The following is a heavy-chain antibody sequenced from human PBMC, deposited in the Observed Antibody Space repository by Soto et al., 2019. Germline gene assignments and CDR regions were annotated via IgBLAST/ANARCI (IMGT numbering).Heavy chain of an antibody. CDR2: IWYDGSNK. V-gene: IGHV3-33*01. CDR1: GFTFSSYG. Sequence: QVQLVESGGGVVQPGRSLRLSCAASGFTFSSYGMHWVRQAPGKGLEWVAVIWYDGSNKYYADSVKGRFTISRDNSKNTLYLQMNSLRAEDTAVYYCARRAESRGRRVACTSLDYWGQGTLVTVSS. D-gene: IGHD6-19*01. J-gene: IGHJ4*02. CDR3: ARRAESRGRRVACTSLDY.